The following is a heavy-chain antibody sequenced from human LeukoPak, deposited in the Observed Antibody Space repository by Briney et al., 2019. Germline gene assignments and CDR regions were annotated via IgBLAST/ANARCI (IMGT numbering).Heavy chain of an antibody. CDR3: ARAEITSDGYNSAFDV. D-gene: IGHD5-24*01. V-gene: IGHV1-46*01. CDR2: INPGGGST. Sequence: GASVKVSCKASGYTFTSYYIHWVRLAPGQGLEWMGIINPGGGSTSYAQQFQGRVTMTSDMSTSTVYMELSSLRSEDTAVYYCARAEITSDGYNSAFDVWGQGTMVTVSS. J-gene: IGHJ3*01. CDR1: GYTFTSYY.